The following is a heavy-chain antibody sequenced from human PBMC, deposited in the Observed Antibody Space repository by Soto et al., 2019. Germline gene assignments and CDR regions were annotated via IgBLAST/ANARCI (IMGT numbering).Heavy chain of an antibody. CDR1: GFTFSSYA. Sequence: EVQLLESGGGSVQPGGSLRLSCATSGFTFSSYAMSWVRQAPGKGLEWVSAISGSGGSTNYADSAEGRFPISRDNSKNTLYLQMSSLRAEDTAVYYCAKAGGIAVPGSHLDYWGQGTLVTVSS. D-gene: IGHD6-19*01. CDR2: ISGSGGST. CDR3: AKAGGIAVPGSHLDY. J-gene: IGHJ4*02. V-gene: IGHV3-23*01.